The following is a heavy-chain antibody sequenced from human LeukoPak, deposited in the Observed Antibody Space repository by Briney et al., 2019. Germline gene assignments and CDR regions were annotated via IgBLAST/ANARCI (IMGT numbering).Heavy chain of an antibody. J-gene: IGHJ4*02. CDR3: AIGPGGLFDY. CDR1: GFTFSSYS. CDR2: ISSSSSYI. D-gene: IGHD4-23*01. V-gene: IGHV3-21*04. Sequence: NPGGSLRLSCAASGFTFSSYSMNWVRQAPGKGLEWVSSISSSSSYIYYADSVKGRFTISRDNSKNTLYLQMNSLRAEDTAVYYCAIGPGGLFDYWGQGTLVTVSS.